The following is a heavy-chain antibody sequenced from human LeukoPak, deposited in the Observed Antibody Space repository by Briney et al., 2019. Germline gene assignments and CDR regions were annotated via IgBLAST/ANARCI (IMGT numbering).Heavy chain of an antibody. J-gene: IGHJ4*02. CDR3: ARPGYCSSTSCQQPDY. CDR2: ISSDGSST. CDR1: GFTFSSYW. Sequence: GGSLRLSCAASGFTFSSYWMHWVRQAPGKGLVWVSRISSDGSSTSYADSVKGRFTVSRDNANNTLYLQMNSLRAEDTAVYYCARPGYCSSTSCQQPDYWGQGTLVTVSS. V-gene: IGHV3-74*01. D-gene: IGHD2-2*01.